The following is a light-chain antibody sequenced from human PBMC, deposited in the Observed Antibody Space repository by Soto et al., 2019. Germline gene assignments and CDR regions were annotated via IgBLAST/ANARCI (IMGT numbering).Light chain of an antibody. J-gene: IGKJ4*01. CDR1: QSVRNNQ. CDR2: AAS. Sequence: EIVLTQSPVTLSLSPGERATLSCRASQSVRNNQLAWYQQKPGQAPRLLIYAASSRAADIPDRFSGRGSGTDFTLTISSLEPEDFAVYYCQQHINWPLTFGGGTKVDIK. V-gene: IGKV3D-20*02. CDR3: QQHINWPLT.